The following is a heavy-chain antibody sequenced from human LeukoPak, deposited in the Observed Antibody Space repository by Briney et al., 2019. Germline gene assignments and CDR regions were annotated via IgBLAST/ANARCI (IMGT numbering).Heavy chain of an antibody. CDR2: IYHSGST. V-gene: IGHV4-38-2*01. D-gene: IGHD6-19*01. CDR3: ARARSTGWGFRDY. J-gene: IGHJ4*02. Sequence: PETLSLTCALSGYSLCIGLFWGWVRQPPGKGREWIGSIYHSGSTYYNPSLKSRVTRSVDTSKNQCSLKLSSVTAADTAVYYCARARSTGWGFRDYWGQGTLVTVSS. CDR1: GYSLCIGLF.